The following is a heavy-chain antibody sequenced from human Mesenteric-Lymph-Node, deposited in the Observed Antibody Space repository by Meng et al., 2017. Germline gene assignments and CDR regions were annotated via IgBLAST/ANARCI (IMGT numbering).Heavy chain of an antibody. CDR3: ARYSGTTFQY. D-gene: IGHD1-26*01. CDR2: INHSGST. Sequence: QVQVLPWGAGLLKPSETLSLTCAVYGGSFSGYYWSWIRKPPGKGLEWIGEINHSGSTYYNPSLKSLVTISVDTSKNQFSLKLSSVTAADTAVYYCARYSGTTFQYWGQGTLVTVSS. J-gene: IGHJ1*01. CDR1: GGSFSGYY. V-gene: IGHV4-34*01.